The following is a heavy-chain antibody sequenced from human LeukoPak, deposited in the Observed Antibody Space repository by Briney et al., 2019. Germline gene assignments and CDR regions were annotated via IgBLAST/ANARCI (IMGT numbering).Heavy chain of an antibody. V-gene: IGHV5-51*01. J-gene: IGHJ3*02. CDR1: GYSFTSYW. D-gene: IGHD1-26*01. CDR3: ARRAGRGGHDAFDI. CDR2: IYPDDSDT. Sequence: GEVLKISCKGSGYSFTSYWIGWVRQMPGKGLEWMGIIYPDDSDTRYSPSFQGQVTISADKSISTAYQQWSSLKASDTAMYYCARRAGRGGHDAFDIWGQGTMVIVSA.